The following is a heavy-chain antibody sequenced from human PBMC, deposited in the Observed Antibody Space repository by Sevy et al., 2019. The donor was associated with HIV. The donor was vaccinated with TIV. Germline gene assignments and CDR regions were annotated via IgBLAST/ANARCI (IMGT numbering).Heavy chain of an antibody. CDR3: ARDNLLPIMVSMVRGALSYYFDY. CDR1: GFTFNIYT. CDR2: ISSSSSYI. Sequence: GGSLRLSCAASGFTFNIYTMIWVRQAPGKGLEWVSYISSSSSYIYYADSVKGRFTISRDNAKNSLYLQMNSLRAEDTAVYYCARDNLLPIMVSMVRGALSYYFDYWGQGTLVTVSS. D-gene: IGHD3-10*01. J-gene: IGHJ4*02. V-gene: IGHV3-21*01.